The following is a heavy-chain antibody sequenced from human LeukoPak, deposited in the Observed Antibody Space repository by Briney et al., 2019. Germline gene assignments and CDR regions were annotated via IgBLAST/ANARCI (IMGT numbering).Heavy chain of an antibody. V-gene: IGHV3-7*03. CDR2: MKQDGGEQ. J-gene: IGHJ6*02. CDR1: GFTFSSYW. CDR3: ARGGGLDV. D-gene: IGHD3-16*01. Sequence: GGSLRLSYAAYGFTFSSYWMSWVRQAPGKGLEWVANMKQDGGEQFYGDSVKGRFTISRDNAKNSLYLQMSNLRAEDTAVYFCARGGGLDVWGQGATVTVSS.